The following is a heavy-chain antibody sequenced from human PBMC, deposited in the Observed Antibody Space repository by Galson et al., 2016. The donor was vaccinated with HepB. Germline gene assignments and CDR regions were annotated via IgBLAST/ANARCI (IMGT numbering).Heavy chain of an antibody. CDR1: GNILTGYY. D-gene: IGHD1-7*01. CDR3: AIKDLGITGTGDYIDY. Sequence: SVKVSCKASGNILTGYYIYWVRQAPGQGLEWMGWINPNSGGTNYAQKFQVRVTMTWDTSSSTAYMELGRLRSDDPATYYCAIKDLGITGTGDYIDYWGQGTLVTVSS. J-gene: IGHJ4*02. V-gene: IGHV1-2*02. CDR2: INPNSGGT.